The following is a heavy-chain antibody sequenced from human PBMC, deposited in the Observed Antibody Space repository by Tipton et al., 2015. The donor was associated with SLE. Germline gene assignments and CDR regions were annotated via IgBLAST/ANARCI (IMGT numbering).Heavy chain of an antibody. J-gene: IGHJ4*02. D-gene: IGHD3-16*01. CDR3: AGGTGAYFDH. V-gene: IGHV3-30*02. CDR2: IRADGSNK. CDR1: GFTYSGYV. Sequence: SLRLSCAASGFTYSGYVMHWVRQAPGKGLEWVAFIRADGSNKDYADSVEGRFTISRDNSKNTLYLQMNRLRVEGTAVYYCAGGTGAYFDHWGQGTLVTVSS.